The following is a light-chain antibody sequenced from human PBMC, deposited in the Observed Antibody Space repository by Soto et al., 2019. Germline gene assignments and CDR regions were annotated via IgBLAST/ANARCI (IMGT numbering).Light chain of an antibody. J-gene: IGKJ5*01. CDR3: QQSYSTPSIT. CDR2: AAS. CDR1: QSISRY. Sequence: DLQMTQSPSSLSASVGDSVTIXXRARQSISRYLNWYQQKPGKAPKLXXYAASSLQSGVPSRFSGSGSGTDFTLTISSLQPEDFATYYCQQSYSTPSITFGQGTRLEIK. V-gene: IGKV1-39*01.